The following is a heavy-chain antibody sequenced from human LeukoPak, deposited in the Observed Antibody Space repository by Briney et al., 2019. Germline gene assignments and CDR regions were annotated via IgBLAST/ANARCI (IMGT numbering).Heavy chain of an antibody. CDR3: ASSSYSYGQVRYYFDY. J-gene: IGHJ4*02. V-gene: IGHV1-18*01. Sequence: ASVKVSFKASGYTFTSYGISWVRQAPGQGLEWMGWISAYNGNTNYAQKLQGRVTMTTDTSTSTAYMELRSLRSDDTAVYYCASSSYSYGQVRYYFDYWGQGTLVTVSS. CDR2: ISAYNGNT. CDR1: GYTFTSYG. D-gene: IGHD5-18*01.